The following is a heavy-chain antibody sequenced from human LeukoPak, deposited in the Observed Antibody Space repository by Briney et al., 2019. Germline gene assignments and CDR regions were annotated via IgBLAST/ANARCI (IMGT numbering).Heavy chain of an antibody. CDR3: TRANVPYHRPPGIEYFQR. CDR2: IYYRGSP. CDR1: GGSISNYH. D-gene: IGHD1-14*01. V-gene: IGHV4-59*01. J-gene: IGHJ1*01. Sequence: NPSETLSLTCTVSGGSISNYHWNWIRQTPGKGLEWIGYIYYRGSPNYNPSLKSRVTISVDTSKNQFSLNLNSVTAADTAVYYCTRANVPYHRPPGIEYFQRRGPGTLVTVSS.